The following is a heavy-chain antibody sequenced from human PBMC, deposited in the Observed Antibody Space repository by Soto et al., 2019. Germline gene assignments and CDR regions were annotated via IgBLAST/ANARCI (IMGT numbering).Heavy chain of an antibody. CDR1: GYTFDNYA. D-gene: IGHD5-12*01. J-gene: IGHJ3*02. CDR2: IHAGNGYT. CDR3: ARVQYSGYDFKLAFDI. Sequence: QVQLVQSGAQVKKPGASVKVSCKASGYTFDNYALHCVRQAPGRRLEWVGWIHAGNGYTKYSQSFQGRVTITRATYASTVHMDLSSLRSEDTAVYYCARVQYSGYDFKLAFDIWGQGTMVSVAS. V-gene: IGHV1-3*01.